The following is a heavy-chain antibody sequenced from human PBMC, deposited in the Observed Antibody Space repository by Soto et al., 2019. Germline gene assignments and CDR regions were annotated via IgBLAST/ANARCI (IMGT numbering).Heavy chain of an antibody. CDR3: ASNRRGWANWFDP. J-gene: IGHJ5*02. CDR1: GGSISSSSYY. D-gene: IGHD6-19*01. V-gene: IGHV4-39*01. Sequence: PSETLSLTCNVSGGSISSSSYYWGWIRQPPGKGLEWIGRIYYTGSTYYNPSLKSRVTISVDTSKNHFSLKLSSMTAADTAVYYCASNRRGWANWFDPWGQGTLVTVYS. CDR2: IYYTGST.